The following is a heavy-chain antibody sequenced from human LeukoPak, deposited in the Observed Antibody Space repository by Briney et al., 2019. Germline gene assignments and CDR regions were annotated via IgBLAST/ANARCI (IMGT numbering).Heavy chain of an antibody. CDR1: GFTFSSYE. Sequence: GGSLRLSCAASGFTFSSYEMNWVRQAPGKGLEWVSYISSSGSTIYYADSVKGRFTISRDNAKNSVYLEMNSLRGEDTCVYYCAGTPAGAVGYWGQGTLVTVSS. CDR3: AGTPAGAVGY. CDR2: ISSSGSTI. D-gene: IGHD2-2*01. J-gene: IGHJ4*02. V-gene: IGHV3-48*03.